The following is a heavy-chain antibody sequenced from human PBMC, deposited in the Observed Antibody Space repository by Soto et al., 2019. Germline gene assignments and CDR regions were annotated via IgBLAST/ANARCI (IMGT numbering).Heavy chain of an antibody. V-gene: IGHV3-23*01. D-gene: IGHD3-3*01. J-gene: IGHJ3*02. CDR3: ARTQVPGVLVDAFDI. CDR1: GFIFNTYA. Sequence: QTGGSLRLSCATSGFIFNTYAITWVRQAPGKGLEWVSTISASGVSTFYADSVKGRFTISRDNSKNTVYLHMNSLRTEDTATYYCARTQVPGVLVDAFDIWGQGTMVTVSS. CDR2: ISASGVST.